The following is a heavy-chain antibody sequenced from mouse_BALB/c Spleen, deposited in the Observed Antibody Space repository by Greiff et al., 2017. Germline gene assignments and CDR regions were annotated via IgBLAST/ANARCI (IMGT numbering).Heavy chain of an antibody. V-gene: IGHV1S56*01. CDR1: GYTFTGYY. Sequence: QVQLQQSGPELVKPGASVRISCKASGYTFTGYYIHWVKQRPGQGLEWIGWIYPGNVNTKYNEKFKGKATLTADKSSSTAYMQLSSLTSEDSAVYFCAREALYYYAMDYWGQGTSVTVSS. CDR3: AREALYYYAMDY. D-gene: IGHD1-2*01. J-gene: IGHJ4*01. CDR2: IYPGNVNT.